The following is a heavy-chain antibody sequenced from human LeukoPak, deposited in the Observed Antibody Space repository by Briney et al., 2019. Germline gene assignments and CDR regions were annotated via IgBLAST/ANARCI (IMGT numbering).Heavy chain of an antibody. V-gene: IGHV3-33*06. D-gene: IGHD5-24*01. Sequence: GGSLRLSCAASGFTFSSYGMHWVRQAPGKGLEWVAVIRYDEITKDYADSAKGRFTISRDNSKNTLYLQMNSLRAEDTAIYYCAKSRDGYYHGLHWGQGTLVTVSS. J-gene: IGHJ4*02. CDR1: GFTFSSYG. CDR3: AKSRDGYYHGLH. CDR2: IRYDEITK.